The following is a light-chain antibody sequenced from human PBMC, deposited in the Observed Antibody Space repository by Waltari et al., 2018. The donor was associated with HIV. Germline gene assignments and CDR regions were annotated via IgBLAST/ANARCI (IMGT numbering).Light chain of an antibody. Sequence: QSALTQPASVSGSPGQSITISCTGTSSDIGDYNYVSWYQQHPGKAPKLRIYDVSKRPSGVSNRFSGSKSGNTASLTISGLQAEDEADYYCSSYTSSSTYVFGTETKVTV. J-gene: IGLJ1*01. CDR2: DVS. CDR3: SSYTSSSTYV. V-gene: IGLV2-14*01. CDR1: SSDIGDYNY.